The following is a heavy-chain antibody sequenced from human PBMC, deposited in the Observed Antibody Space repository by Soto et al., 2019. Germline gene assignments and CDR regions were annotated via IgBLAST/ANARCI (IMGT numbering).Heavy chain of an antibody. CDR1: GFTFNSYA. CDR3: AREGATSRPSEADP. CDR2: ISGSGGSS. V-gene: IGHV3-23*01. Sequence: GGSLRLSCAASGFTFNSYAMSWVRQAPGKGLEWVSAISGSGGSSYYADSVKGRFTISRDNSKNTLYMQMSSLRAGDTAVYYCAREGATSRPSEADPWGQGTLVTVSS. D-gene: IGHD1-26*01. J-gene: IGHJ5*02.